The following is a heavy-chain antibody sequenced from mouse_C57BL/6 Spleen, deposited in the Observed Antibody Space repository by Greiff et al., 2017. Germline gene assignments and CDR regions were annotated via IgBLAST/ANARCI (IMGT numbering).Heavy chain of an antibody. CDR3: ARGRGSGYDFDY. D-gene: IGHD3-2*02. CDR2: IDPSDSYT. CDR1: GYTFTSYW. V-gene: IGHV1-69*01. J-gene: IGHJ2*01. Sequence: QVQLQQSGAELVMPGASVKLSCKASGYTFTSYWMHWVKQRPGQGLEWIGEIDPSDSYTNYNQKFKGKSTLTVDKSSSTAYMQLSSLTSKDSAVYDCARGRGSGYDFDYWGQGTTLTVSS.